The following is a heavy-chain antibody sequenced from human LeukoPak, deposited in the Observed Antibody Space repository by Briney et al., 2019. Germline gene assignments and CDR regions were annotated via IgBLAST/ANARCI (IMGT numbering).Heavy chain of an antibody. CDR2: ISYSGST. Sequence: SETLSLTCTVSGGSISSYYWSWIRQPPGKGLEWIGYISYSGSTNYNPSLKSRVTISVDTSRSQFSLKLSSVTAADTAVYYCARGRLGGSGSYYNVLDYWGQGTLVTVSS. CDR1: GGSISSYY. D-gene: IGHD3-10*01. J-gene: IGHJ4*02. V-gene: IGHV4-59*01. CDR3: ARGRLGGSGSYYNVLDY.